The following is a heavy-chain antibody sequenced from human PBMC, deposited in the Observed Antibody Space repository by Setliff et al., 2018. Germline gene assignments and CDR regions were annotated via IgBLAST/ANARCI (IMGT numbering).Heavy chain of an antibody. Sequence: SETLSLTCTVSGGSISSHGFYWGWIRQPPGEGLEWIGSFYFGENTHYNPSLKSRLTISVDTSKTQFSLQLSSVTAADTAVYYCARSSYSGSYLNVWGQGTTVTVSS. CDR2: FYFGENT. CDR3: ARSSYSGSYLNV. J-gene: IGHJ6*02. V-gene: IGHV4-39*01. CDR1: GGSISSHGFY. D-gene: IGHD1-26*01.